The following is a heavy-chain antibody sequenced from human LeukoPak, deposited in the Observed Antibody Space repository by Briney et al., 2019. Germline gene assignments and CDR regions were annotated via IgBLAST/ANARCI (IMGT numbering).Heavy chain of an antibody. D-gene: IGHD2-2*03. J-gene: IGHJ4*02. CDR1: GGSFSGYY. CDR2: INHSGST. Sequence: SETLSLTCAVYGGSFSGYYWSWIRQPPGKGLEWIGEINHSGSTNYNPSLKSRVTISVDTSKNQFSLKLSSVTAADTAVYYCATGYCSSTSCYAGDYFGYWGQGTLVTVSS. V-gene: IGHV4-34*01. CDR3: ATGYCSSTSCYAGDYFGY.